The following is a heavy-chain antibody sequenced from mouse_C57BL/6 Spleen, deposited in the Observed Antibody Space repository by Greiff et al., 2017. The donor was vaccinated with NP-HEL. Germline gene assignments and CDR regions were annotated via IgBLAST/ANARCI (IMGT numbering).Heavy chain of an antibody. CDR2: ISSGSSTI. V-gene: IGHV5-17*01. CDR1: GFTFSDYG. J-gene: IGHJ3*01. Sequence: EVQLQESGGGLVKPGGSLKLSCAASGFTFSDYGMHWVRQAPEKGLEWVAYISSGSSTIYYADTVKGRFTISRDNAKNTLFLQVTSLRSEDTALYYGARGAEGFAYWGQGTLVTVSA. CDR3: ARGAEGFAY. D-gene: IGHD6-1*01.